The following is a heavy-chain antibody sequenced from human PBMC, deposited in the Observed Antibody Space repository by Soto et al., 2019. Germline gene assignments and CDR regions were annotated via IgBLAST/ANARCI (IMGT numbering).Heavy chain of an antibody. D-gene: IGHD5-12*01. CDR1: GFTFSSYA. Sequence: EVQLLESGGGLVQPGGSLRLSCAASGFTFSSYAMSWVRQAPGKGLEWVSAISGSGGSTYYADSVKGRFTISRDNSKNTLYLPMNSLRAEDTAVYYWAQDMVATIPTFLFDYWGQGTLVTVSS. CDR3: AQDMVATIPTFLFDY. CDR2: ISGSGGST. V-gene: IGHV3-23*01. J-gene: IGHJ4*02.